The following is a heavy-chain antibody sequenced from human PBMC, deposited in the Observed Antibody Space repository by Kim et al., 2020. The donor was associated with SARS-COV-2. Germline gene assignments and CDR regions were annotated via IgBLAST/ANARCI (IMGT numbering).Heavy chain of an antibody. CDR3: ARGFVTGYFGVWYFYL. CDR1: GDSLSSHY. J-gene: IGHJ2*01. V-gene: IGHV4-59*08. D-gene: IGHD3-10*01. CDR2: IYYSGST. Sequence: SETLSLTCIVSGDSLSSHYWSWIRQSPRKGLEWIGYIYYSGSTKYNPSFKSRVTISADTSKNRISLKLNSVTAADTAVYYFARGFVTGYFGVWYFYLWGR.